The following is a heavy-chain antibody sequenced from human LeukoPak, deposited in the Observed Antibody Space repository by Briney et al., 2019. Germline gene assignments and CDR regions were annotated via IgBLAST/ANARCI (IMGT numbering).Heavy chain of an antibody. CDR2: INPNSGGT. CDR3: AREQGRSMVRGVITNY. CDR1: GYTFTGYY. V-gene: IGHV1-2*02. J-gene: IGHJ4*02. Sequence: GASVKVSCKASGYTFTGYYMHWVRQAPGQGLEWMGWINPNSGGTNYAQKFQGRVTMTRDTSISTAYMELSRLRSDDTAVYYRAREQGRSMVRGVITNYWGQGTLVTVSS. D-gene: IGHD3-10*01.